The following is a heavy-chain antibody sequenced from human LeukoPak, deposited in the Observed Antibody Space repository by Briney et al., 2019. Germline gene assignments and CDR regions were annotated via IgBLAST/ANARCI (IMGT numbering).Heavy chain of an antibody. V-gene: IGHV3-23*01. Sequence: PGGSLRLSCAASGFTFNNYAMNWVRQAPVKGLEWVSSISGGGETTYYADSAKGRFTISRDNSQNTLYLQMNSLRAEDTAVYYCARDYADYVGYFFFDYWGQGTLVTVSS. D-gene: IGHD4-17*01. CDR2: ISGGGETT. CDR3: ARDYADYVGYFFFDY. J-gene: IGHJ4*02. CDR1: GFTFNNYA.